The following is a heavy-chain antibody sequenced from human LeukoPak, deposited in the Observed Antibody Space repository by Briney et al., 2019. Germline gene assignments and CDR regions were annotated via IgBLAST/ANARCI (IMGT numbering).Heavy chain of an antibody. V-gene: IGHV4-30-4*01. CDR2: IYYSGST. J-gene: IGHJ5*02. CDR1: GGSISSGDYY. CDR3: ARGVYYDFWSGYLVRADCWFDP. D-gene: IGHD3-3*01. Sequence: PSETLSLTCTVSGGSISSGDYYWSWIRQPPGKGLEWIGYIYYSGSTYYNPSLKSRVTISVDTSKNQFSLKLSSVTAADTAVYYCARGVYYDFWSGYLVRADCWFDPWGQGTLVTVSS.